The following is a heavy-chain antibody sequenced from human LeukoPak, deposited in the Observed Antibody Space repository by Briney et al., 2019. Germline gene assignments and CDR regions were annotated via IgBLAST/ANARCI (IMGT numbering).Heavy chain of an antibody. D-gene: IGHD2-15*01. J-gene: IGHJ6*03. V-gene: IGHV3-11*01. CDR3: AXXLRYCSGGNCYSGGLGYMNV. CDR1: GFTFSDYN. Sequence: GGSLRLSCAASGFTFSDYNMRWIRQAPGKGLEWVSSISRSGSTKYYADSVKGRFTISRDNAKNSLFLQMNSLRAEDTAVYYXAXXLRYCSGGNCYSGGLGYMNVWGKGTTVTISS. CDR2: ISRSGSTK.